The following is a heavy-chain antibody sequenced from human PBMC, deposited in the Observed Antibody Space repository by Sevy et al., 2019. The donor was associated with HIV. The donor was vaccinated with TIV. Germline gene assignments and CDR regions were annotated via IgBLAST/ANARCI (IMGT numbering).Heavy chain of an antibody. D-gene: IGHD1-26*01. CDR1: GFTFSSYA. J-gene: IGHJ4*02. Sequence: GGSLRLSCAASGFTFSSYAMSWVRQAPGKGLEWVSAISGSGGSTYYADSVKGRFTISRDNSKNTWCLQMNSLRAEDTAVYYCAKDPDRGELHVHFDYWGQGTLVTVSS. CDR3: AKDPDRGELHVHFDY. V-gene: IGHV3-23*01. CDR2: ISGSGGST.